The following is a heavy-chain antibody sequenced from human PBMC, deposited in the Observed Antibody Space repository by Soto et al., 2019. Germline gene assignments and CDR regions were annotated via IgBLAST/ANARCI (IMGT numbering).Heavy chain of an antibody. J-gene: IGHJ6*02. CDR1: GGTFSSYA. CDR3: ARDDPSGRHGMGV. CDR2: IIPIFGTA. D-gene: IGHD3-10*01. V-gene: IGHV1-69*12. Sequence: QVQLVQSGAEVKKPGSSVKVSCKASGGTFSSYAISWVRQAPGQGLEWMGGIIPIFGTANYEQKFQGRVKVTADDSTSPAYMALCSLRSEDTAVYYGARDDPSGRHGMGVWGQGTTDIVSS.